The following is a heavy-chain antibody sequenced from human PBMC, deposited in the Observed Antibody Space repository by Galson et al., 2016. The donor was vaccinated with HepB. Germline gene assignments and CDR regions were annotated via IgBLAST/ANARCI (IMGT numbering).Heavy chain of an antibody. CDR1: GYTFTSYG. CDR2: ISTYNGNT. V-gene: IGHV1-18*01. J-gene: IGHJ6*02. D-gene: IGHD4-23*01. Sequence: ASGYTFTSYGINWVRQAPGQGLEWMGWISTYNGNTYYVQKLQGRVTMTTDTSTSTAYTKLRSLRSDDTAVYYCAKDRGNLNYYHHYGMDVWGQGTTVTVSS. CDR3: AKDRGNLNYYHHYGMDV.